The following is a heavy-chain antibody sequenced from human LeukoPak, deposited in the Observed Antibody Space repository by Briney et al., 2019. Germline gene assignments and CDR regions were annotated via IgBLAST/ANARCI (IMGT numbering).Heavy chain of an antibody. Sequence: ASVKVSCKASGGTFSSYAISWVRQAPGQGLEWMGRINPIFGIANYAQKFQGRVTITADTSTSTAYMELSSLRSDDTAVYYCAHIQLREMATENDAFDICGEGTMGTVSS. V-gene: IGHV1-69*04. D-gene: IGHD5-24*01. J-gene: IGHJ3*02. CDR1: GGTFSSYA. CDR3: AHIQLREMATENDAFDI. CDR2: INPIFGIA.